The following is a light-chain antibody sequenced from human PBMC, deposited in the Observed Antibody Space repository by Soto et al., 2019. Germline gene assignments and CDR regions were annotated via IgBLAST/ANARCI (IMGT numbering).Light chain of an antibody. CDR3: QQRSNWPKT. V-gene: IGKV3D-20*02. CDR2: AAS. J-gene: IGKJ1*01. Sequence: EILLTQSPGTLSLSPGDRATLSCRASQSLGSGYLAWYRQKPGQAPRILIYAASSRATGVPARFSGSGSGTDFTLTISSLEPEDFAVYYCQQRSNWPKTFGQGTKVDIK. CDR1: QSLGSGY.